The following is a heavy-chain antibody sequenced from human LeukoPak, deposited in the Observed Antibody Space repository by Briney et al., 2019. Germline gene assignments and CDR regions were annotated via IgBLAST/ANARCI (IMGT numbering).Heavy chain of an antibody. J-gene: IGHJ4*02. Sequence: SETLSLTCTVSGYSISSGSYYWSWIRQPAGKGLEWIGRIYTSGSTNYNPSLKSRVTISVDTSKNQFSLKLSSVTAADTAVYYCASNLVVKGIFDYWGQGTLVTVSS. CDR1: GYSISSGSYY. D-gene: IGHD3-22*01. CDR2: IYTSGST. CDR3: ASNLVVKGIFDY. V-gene: IGHV4-61*02.